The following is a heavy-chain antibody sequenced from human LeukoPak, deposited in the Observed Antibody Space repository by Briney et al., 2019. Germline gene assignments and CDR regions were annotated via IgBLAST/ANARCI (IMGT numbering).Heavy chain of an antibody. CDR2: IWYDGSNK. CDR1: GFTFSSYG. J-gene: IGHJ6*02. CDR3: ARGGSRLRRPYGMDV. D-gene: IGHD3-16*01. V-gene: IGHV3-33*01. Sequence: GGSLRLSCAASGFTFSSYGVHWVRQAPGKGLEWVAVIWYDGSNKYYADSVKGRFTISRDNSKNTLYLQMNSLRAEDTAVYYCARGGSRLRRPYGMDVWGQGTTVTVSS.